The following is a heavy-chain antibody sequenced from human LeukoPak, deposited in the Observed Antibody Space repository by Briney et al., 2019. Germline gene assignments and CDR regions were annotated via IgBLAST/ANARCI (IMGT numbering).Heavy chain of an antibody. CDR2: INTDGTVT. CDR1: GFTFSKYW. V-gene: IGHV3-74*01. Sequence: QAGGSLRLSCAASGFTFSKYWMHWVRQAPGKGLERVSRINTDGTVTTYADSVKGRFTVSRDNANNSMFLQMNSLRDEDTAVYYCATKQGGATPPDSWGQGTPVTVSS. CDR3: ATKQGGATPPDS. D-gene: IGHD5-24*01. J-gene: IGHJ4*02.